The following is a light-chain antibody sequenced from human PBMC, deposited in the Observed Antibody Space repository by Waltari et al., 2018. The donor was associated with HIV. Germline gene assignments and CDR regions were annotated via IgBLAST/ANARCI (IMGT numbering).Light chain of an antibody. V-gene: IGKV1-27*01. CDR2: AAS. CDR3: QKYNSAPQT. J-gene: IGKJ1*01. CDR1: QAISNY. Sequence: DIRMTQSPSSLSASVGYRVTITCRASQAISNYLAWYQKKPGKVPKLLIYAASTLQTWVPFRFSGTGSGTDFTLTISSLQPEDVATYYCQKYNSAPQTFGQGTKVEIK.